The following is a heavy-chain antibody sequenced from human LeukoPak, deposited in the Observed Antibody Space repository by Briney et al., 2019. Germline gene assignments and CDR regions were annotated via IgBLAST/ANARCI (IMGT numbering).Heavy chain of an antibody. CDR1: GGSIRSSSYY. D-gene: IGHD3-3*01. CDR2: IYYSGST. V-gene: IGHV4-39*01. Sequence: SETLSLTCTVSGGSIRSSSYYWGWIRQPPGRGLEWIGSIYYSGSTYYNPSLKSRVTISVDTSKNQFSLKLSSVTAADTAVYYCPRQYDFWSGYSSRPGYMDVWGKGTTVTVSS. J-gene: IGHJ6*03. CDR3: PRQYDFWSGYSSRPGYMDV.